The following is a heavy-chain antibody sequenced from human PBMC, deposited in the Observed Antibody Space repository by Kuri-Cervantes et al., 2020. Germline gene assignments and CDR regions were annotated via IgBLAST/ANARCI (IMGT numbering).Heavy chain of an antibody. Sequence: ESLKISCTVSGGSINSYFWSWIRQPPGKGLEWIGYIYYSGSTNSNPSLKSRVTISKDTSKNQFSLKLSSVTAADTAVYFCASIGYCSSTSCSVPYYYYYGMDVWGQGTTVTVSS. CDR1: GGSINSYF. D-gene: IGHD2-2*01. CDR2: IYYSGST. J-gene: IGHJ6*02. V-gene: IGHV4-59*01. CDR3: ASIGYCSSTSCSVPYYYYYGMDV.